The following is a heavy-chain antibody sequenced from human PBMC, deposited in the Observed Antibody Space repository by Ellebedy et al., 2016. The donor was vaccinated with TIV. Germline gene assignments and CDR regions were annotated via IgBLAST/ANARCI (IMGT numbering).Heavy chain of an antibody. CDR2: ISSSSSYI. Sequence: GESLKISXAASGFTFSSYSMNWVRQAPGKGLEWVSSISSSSSYIYYADSVKGRFTISRDNAKNSLYLQMNSLRAEDTAVYYCARYCSGGSCYEGDYWGQGTLVTVSS. J-gene: IGHJ4*02. CDR3: ARYCSGGSCYEGDY. V-gene: IGHV3-21*01. D-gene: IGHD2-15*01. CDR1: GFTFSSYS.